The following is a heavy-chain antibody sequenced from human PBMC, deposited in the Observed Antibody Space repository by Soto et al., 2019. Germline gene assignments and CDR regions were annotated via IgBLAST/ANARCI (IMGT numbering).Heavy chain of an antibody. CDR1: GYSFTSYW. V-gene: IGHV5-51*01. J-gene: IGHJ3*02. D-gene: IGHD6-19*01. Sequence: EVQLVQSGAEVKKPGESLKISCKGSGYSFTSYWIGWVRQMPGKGLEWMGIIYPGDSDTRYSPSFQGQVTISADKSISTAYLQWSSLKASDTAMYYCARLKPAGGEQWLVRAFDIWGQGTMVTVSS. CDR3: ARLKPAGGEQWLVRAFDI. CDR2: IYPGDSDT.